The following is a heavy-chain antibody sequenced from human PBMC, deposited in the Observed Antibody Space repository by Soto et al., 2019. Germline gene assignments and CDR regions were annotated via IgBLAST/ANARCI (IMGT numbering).Heavy chain of an antibody. CDR1: RAFINSGGFY. CDR2: IFHRGTT. J-gene: IGHJ5*02. Sequence: QVQLQESGPGLVKPSQTLSLTCSVSRAFINSGGFYYSWIRQPPGKGLEWLGYIFHRGTTLYNPSPRGRLTLSADTSRTQSSVHRTSVTAAETAVYYCVRGGIAGHWFDPWGQGILVTVSS. CDR3: VRGGIAGHWFDP. V-gene: IGHV4-31*03. D-gene: IGHD2-15*01.